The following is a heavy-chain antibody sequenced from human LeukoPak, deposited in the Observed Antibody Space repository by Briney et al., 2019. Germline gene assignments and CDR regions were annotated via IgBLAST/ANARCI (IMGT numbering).Heavy chain of an antibody. CDR1: GFTVSSNY. J-gene: IGHJ6*02. CDR2: IYSGGST. D-gene: IGHD4-11*01. CDR3: AGRATVSLYYYYGMDV. Sequence: GGSLRLSCAASGFTVSSNYMSWVRQAPGKGLEWVSVIYSGGSTYYADSVKGRFTISRDNSKNTLYLQMDSLGAEDTAVYYCAGRATVSLYYYYGMDVWGQGTTVTVSS. V-gene: IGHV3-66*01.